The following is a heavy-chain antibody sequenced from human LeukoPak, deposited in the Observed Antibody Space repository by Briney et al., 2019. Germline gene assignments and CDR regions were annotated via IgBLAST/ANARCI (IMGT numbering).Heavy chain of an antibody. CDR3: ARSGIWFGELFGTFDY. CDR1: GGSFSGYY. J-gene: IGHJ4*02. V-gene: IGHV4-34*01. D-gene: IGHD3-10*01. CDR2: INHSGST. Sequence: SETLSLTCTVYGGSFSGYYWGWIRQPPGKGLEWIGEINHSGSTNYNPSLKSRVTISVDTSKNQFSLKLSSVTAADTAVYYCARSGIWFGELFGTFDYWGQGTLVTVSS.